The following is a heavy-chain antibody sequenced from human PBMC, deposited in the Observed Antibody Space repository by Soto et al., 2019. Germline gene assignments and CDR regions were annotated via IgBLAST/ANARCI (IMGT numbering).Heavy chain of an antibody. J-gene: IGHJ4*02. V-gene: IGHV3-73*01. CDR3: ARHGYNYGGGYFDY. CDR2: IRDKANSYAT. Sequence: PGGSLRLSCAASGFTISSYWMHWVRQASGKGLEWVGRIRDKANSYATAYTASVKGRFTISRDDSKNTAYLQMNSLRAEDTAVYYCARHGYNYGGGYFDYWGQGTLVTVSS. CDR1: GFTISSYW. D-gene: IGHD5-18*01.